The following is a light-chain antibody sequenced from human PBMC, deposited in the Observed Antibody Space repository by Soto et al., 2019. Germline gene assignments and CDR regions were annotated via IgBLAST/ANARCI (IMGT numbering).Light chain of an antibody. Sequence: EIVMTQAPATLSVSPGEGATLSCRASQSVSSNLAWYQQKPGQAPRLLIYGASSRATGIPERFSGSGSVTDFTLTISRLEPEDFAVYFCQKYGSSPRKFGQGTKVDIK. CDR1: QSVSSN. CDR3: QKYGSSPRK. CDR2: GAS. V-gene: IGKV3-20*01. J-gene: IGKJ1*01.